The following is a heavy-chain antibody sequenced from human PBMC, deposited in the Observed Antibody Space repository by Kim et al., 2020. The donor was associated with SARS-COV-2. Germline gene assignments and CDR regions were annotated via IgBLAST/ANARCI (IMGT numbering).Heavy chain of an antibody. CDR3: AGGPSHMALYYFDY. CDR2: ISYDGSNK. Sequence: GGSLRLSCAASGFTFSSYGMHWVRQAPGEGLEWVAVISYDGSNKYYADSVKGRFTISRDNSKNTLYLQMNSLRAEDTAVYYCAGGPSHMALYYFDYWGQGTLVTVSS. V-gene: IGHV3-30*03. J-gene: IGHJ4*02. CDR1: GFTFSSYG. D-gene: IGHD2-21*01.